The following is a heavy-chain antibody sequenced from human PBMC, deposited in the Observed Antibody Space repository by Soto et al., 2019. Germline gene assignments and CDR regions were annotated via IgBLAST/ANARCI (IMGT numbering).Heavy chain of an antibody. J-gene: IGHJ4*02. Sequence: GGSLRLSCAASGFSVSSNYMTWVRQAPGKGLEWVSVIYSGGNTYYADSVKGRFTISRDNSKNTLYLQMNSLRAEDTAVYYCASTVSSGWLGKYYFDYWGQGTLVTVSS. CDR3: ASTVSSGWLGKYYFDY. V-gene: IGHV3-53*01. CDR2: IYSGGNT. D-gene: IGHD6-19*01. CDR1: GFSVSSNY.